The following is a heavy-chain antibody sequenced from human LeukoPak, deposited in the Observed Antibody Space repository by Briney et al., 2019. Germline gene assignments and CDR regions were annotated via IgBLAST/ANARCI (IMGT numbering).Heavy chain of an antibody. CDR1: GYTFTGYY. D-gene: IGHD2-15*01. Sequence: ASVKVSCKASGYTFTGYYMHWVGQAPGQGLEGMGWINRNSGGTNYAQKFQGRGTMIRDTSISTAYMELRRLRSDDTAVYYCARGSPGYCSGGSCYQTEFDPWGQGTLVTVSS. CDR3: ARGSPGYCSGGSCYQTEFDP. CDR2: INRNSGGT. J-gene: IGHJ5*02. V-gene: IGHV1-2*02.